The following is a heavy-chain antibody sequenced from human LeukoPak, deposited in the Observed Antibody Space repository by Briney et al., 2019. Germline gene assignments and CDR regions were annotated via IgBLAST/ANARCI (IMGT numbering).Heavy chain of an antibody. D-gene: IGHD1-26*01. J-gene: IGHJ4*02. CDR1: GDSVSSNSAA. Sequence: SQTLSLTCAISGDSVSSNSAAWNWIRQSPSRGLEWLGRTYYRSKWYYDYAVAVKSRISINPDTSKNQFSLQLSSVTPEDTAVYYCASGPVGGSTIFDYWGQGTLVTVSS. CDR2: TYYRSKWYY. CDR3: ASGPVGGSTIFDY. V-gene: IGHV6-1*01.